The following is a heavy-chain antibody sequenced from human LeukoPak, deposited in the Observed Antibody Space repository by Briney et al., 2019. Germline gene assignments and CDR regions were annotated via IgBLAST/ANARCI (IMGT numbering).Heavy chain of an antibody. D-gene: IGHD4-17*01. CDR3: ARDRGVTMYNWFDP. J-gene: IGHJ5*02. Sequence: GGSLRLSCAASGFTFSSYTMNWVRQAPGKGLEWVSYISSSGSTIYYADSVKGRFTISRDNAKNSLYLQMNSLRAEDTAVYYCARDRGVTMYNWFDPWGQGTLVTVSS. V-gene: IGHV3-48*04. CDR1: GFTFSSYT. CDR2: ISSSGSTI.